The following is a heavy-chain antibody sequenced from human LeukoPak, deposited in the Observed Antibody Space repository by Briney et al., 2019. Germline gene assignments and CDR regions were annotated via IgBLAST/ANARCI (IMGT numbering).Heavy chain of an antibody. CDR3: AKDSVGVLDY. J-gene: IGHJ4*02. CDR2: IKLDGSEK. V-gene: IGHV3-7*03. Sequence: GGSLRLSCVASGFTFGKYWMSWVRQAPGKGLEWVANIKLDGSEKNYVDSVKGRFTISRDNTKNSLYLQMNSLRAEDTALYYCAKDSVGVLDYWGQGTLVTVSS. CDR1: GFTFGKYW. D-gene: IGHD1-26*01.